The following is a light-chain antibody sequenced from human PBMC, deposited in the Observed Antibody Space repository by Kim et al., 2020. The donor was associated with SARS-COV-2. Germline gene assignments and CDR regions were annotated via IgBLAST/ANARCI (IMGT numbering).Light chain of an antibody. J-gene: IGLJ2*01. CDR1: SSDVGGYNY. CDR2: EVS. CDR3: SSYAGSNPPVV. Sequence: QSVTISCTGTSSDVGGYNYVSWYQQHPGKAPKLMIYEVSKRPSGVPDRFSGSKSGNTASLTVSGLQAEDEADYYCSSYAGSNPPVVFGGGTQLTVL. V-gene: IGLV2-8*01.